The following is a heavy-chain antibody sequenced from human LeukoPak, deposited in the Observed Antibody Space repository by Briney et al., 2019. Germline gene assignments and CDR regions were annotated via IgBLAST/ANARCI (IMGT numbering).Heavy chain of an antibody. CDR3: ARDDLDGYGSGTLGYYGMDV. Sequence: GGSLRLSCAASGFTFDDYGMSWVRQAPGKGLEWVSGINWNGGSTGYADSVKGRFTISRDNAKNSLYLQMNSLRAEDTALYHCARDDLDGYGSGTLGYYGMDVWGQGTTVTVSS. CDR2: INWNGGST. V-gene: IGHV3-20*01. D-gene: IGHD3-10*01. J-gene: IGHJ6*02. CDR1: GFTFDDYG.